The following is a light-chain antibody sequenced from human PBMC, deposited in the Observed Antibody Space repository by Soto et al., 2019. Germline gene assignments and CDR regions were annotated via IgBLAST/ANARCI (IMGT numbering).Light chain of an antibody. V-gene: IGKV4-1*01. Sequence: DIVMTQSPDSLAVSLGERATINCKSSQSVLYSSNNKDYLXWYQQKPGQPPKLLIYWASTRESGVPDRFSGSGSGTDFTLTISSLQAEDVAIYYCQQYYSVPFTFGGGTTVEIK. J-gene: IGKJ4*01. CDR3: QQYYSVPFT. CDR2: WAS. CDR1: QSVLYSSNNKDY.